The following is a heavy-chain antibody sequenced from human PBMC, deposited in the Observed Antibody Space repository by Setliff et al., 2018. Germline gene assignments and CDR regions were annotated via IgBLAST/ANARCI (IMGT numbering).Heavy chain of an antibody. V-gene: IGHV1-18*01. CDR1: GYTFTSYG. J-gene: IGHJ3*02. Sequence: ASVKVSCKASGYTFTSYGISWVRQAPGQGREWMGWISTYNGDTDYEQKLQDRLTMTTDTSTSTVYMDMSSLRSEDTAVYYCARDFFPYHYEGAFDIWGQGTMVTVSS. D-gene: IGHD3-22*01. CDR3: ARDFFPYHYEGAFDI. CDR2: ISTYNGDT.